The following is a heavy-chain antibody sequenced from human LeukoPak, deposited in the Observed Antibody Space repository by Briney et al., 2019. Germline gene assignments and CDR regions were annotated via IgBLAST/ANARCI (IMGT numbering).Heavy chain of an antibody. Sequence: SETLSLTCTVSGGSISGYYWSWIRQPPGKGLEWIGYIYYSGSTNYNPSLKSRVTISVDTSKNQFSLKLSSVTAADTAVYYCASSIAAAGNNWFDPWGQGTLVTVSS. V-gene: IGHV4-59*01. CDR2: IYYSGST. CDR1: GGSISGYY. J-gene: IGHJ5*02. CDR3: ASSIAAAGNNWFDP. D-gene: IGHD6-13*01.